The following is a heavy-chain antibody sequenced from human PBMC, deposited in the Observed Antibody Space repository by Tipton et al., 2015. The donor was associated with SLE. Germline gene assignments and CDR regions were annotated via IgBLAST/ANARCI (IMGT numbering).Heavy chain of an antibody. J-gene: IGHJ6*03. CDR2: ISYDGSNK. V-gene: IGHV3-30-3*01. CDR1: GFTFSSYA. Sequence: SLRLSCAASGFTFSSYAMHWVRQAPGKGLEWVAVISYDGSNKYYPDSVKGRFTISRDNAKNTLYLQMNSLRAEDTAVYYCAKESPDYYYMDVWGKGTTVSVFS. CDR3: AKESPDYYYMDV.